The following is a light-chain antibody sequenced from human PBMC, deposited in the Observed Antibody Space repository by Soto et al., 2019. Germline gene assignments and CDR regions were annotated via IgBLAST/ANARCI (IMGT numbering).Light chain of an antibody. J-gene: IGKJ1*01. CDR1: QSLLHSNGYNY. Sequence: DLGMTQSPLSRPVTPGEPASISCRSSQSLLHSNGYNYLDWYLQKPGQSPQLLIYLCSSRASGVPDRFSDSGSGTDFTLKISRVEAEDFGVYYCMQALQTPGAFGQGTKVEIK. CDR3: MQALQTPGA. V-gene: IGKV2-28*01. CDR2: LCS.